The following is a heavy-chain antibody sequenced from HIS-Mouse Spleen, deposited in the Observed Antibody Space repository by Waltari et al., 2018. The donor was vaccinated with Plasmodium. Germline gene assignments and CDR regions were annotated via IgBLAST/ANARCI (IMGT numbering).Heavy chain of an antibody. D-gene: IGHD3-10*01. CDR3: ARGLRGHYWYFDL. CDR1: GGSFSGYY. V-gene: IGHV4-34*01. Sequence: QVQLPQWGAGLLKPSETLSLTSAVYGGSFSGYYWSWLRQPPGKGLECIGEINHSGSTNYNPSIKSRVTISVDTSKNQFSLKLSSVTAADTAVYYCARGLRGHYWYFDLWGRGTLVTVSS. J-gene: IGHJ2*01. CDR2: INHSGST.